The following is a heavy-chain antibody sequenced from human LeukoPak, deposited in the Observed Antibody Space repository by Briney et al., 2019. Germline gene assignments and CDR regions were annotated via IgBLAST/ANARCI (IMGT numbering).Heavy chain of an antibody. V-gene: IGHV3-7*03. J-gene: IGHJ4*02. CDR2: IKQDGSEK. CDR1: GFTFSSYW. D-gene: IGHD3-3*01. Sequence: PGGSLRLSCAASGFTFSSYWMSWVRQAPGRGLEWVANIKQDGSEKYYVDSVKGRFTISRDNAKNSLYLQMNSLRAEDTAVYYCARGGEEWFVYYFDYWGQGTLVTVSS. CDR3: ARGGEEWFVYYFDY.